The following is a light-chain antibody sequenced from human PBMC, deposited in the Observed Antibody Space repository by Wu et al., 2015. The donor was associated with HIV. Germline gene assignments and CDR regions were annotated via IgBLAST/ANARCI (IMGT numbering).Light chain of an antibody. Sequence: EIVLTQSPGTLSLSPGERATLSCRASQSVSSSYLAWYQQKPGQAPRLLIYGASSRATGIPDRFSGSGSGTDFTLTISRLEPEDFAVYYCQQYGSSLLTWTFGQGTKVEIQ. J-gene: IGKJ1*01. V-gene: IGKV3-20*01. CDR3: QQYGSSLLTWT. CDR2: GAS. CDR1: QSVSSSY.